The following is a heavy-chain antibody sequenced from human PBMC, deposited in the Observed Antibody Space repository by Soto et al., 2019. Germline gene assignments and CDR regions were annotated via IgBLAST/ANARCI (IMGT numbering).Heavy chain of an antibody. CDR1: GYTFTSYY. J-gene: IGHJ5*02. D-gene: IGHD3-9*01. Sequence: ASVKVSCKASGYTFTSYYMHWVRQAPGQGLECMGIINPSGGSTSYAQKFQGRVTMTRDTSTSTVYMELSSLRSEDTAVYYCARSPTHVLRYFDWLTQSPWFDPWGQGTLVTV. CDR3: ARSPTHVLRYFDWLTQSPWFDP. V-gene: IGHV1-46*01. CDR2: INPSGGST.